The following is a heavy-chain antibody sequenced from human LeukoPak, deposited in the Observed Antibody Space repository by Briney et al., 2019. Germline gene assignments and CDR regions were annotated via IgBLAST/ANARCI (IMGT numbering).Heavy chain of an antibody. D-gene: IGHD3-22*01. V-gene: IGHV3-23*01. J-gene: IGHJ4*02. CDR1: GFTFSSYG. CDR2: ISGSGGST. CDR3: AKLDYDSSGYYYY. Sequence: GGSLRLSCAASGFTFSSYGMSWVRQAPGKGLEWVSAISGSGGSTYYADSAKGRFTISRDNSKNTLYLQMNSLRAEDTAVYYCAKLDYDSSGYYYYWGQGTLVTVSS.